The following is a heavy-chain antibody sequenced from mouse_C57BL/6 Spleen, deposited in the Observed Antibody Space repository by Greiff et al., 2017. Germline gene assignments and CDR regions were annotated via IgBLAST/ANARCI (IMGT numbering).Heavy chain of an antibody. CDR1: GYTFTDHT. V-gene: IGHV1-78*01. D-gene: IGHD1-1*01. CDR3: ARDYYGSSYFSWFAY. J-gene: IGHJ3*01. Sequence: VKLQQSDAELVKPGASVQISCKVSGYTFTDHTIHWMKQRPEQGLEWIGYIYPRDGSTKYNEKCKGKAPLTADKSSSTAYMQLNSLTSEDSTVYFCARDYYGSSYFSWFAYWGQGTLVTVSA. CDR2: IYPRDGST.